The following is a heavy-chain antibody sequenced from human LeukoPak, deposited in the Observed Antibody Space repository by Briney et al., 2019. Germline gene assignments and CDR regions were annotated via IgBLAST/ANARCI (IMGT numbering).Heavy chain of an antibody. D-gene: IGHD4-17*01. J-gene: IGHJ4*02. Sequence: GGSLRLSCAASGFTFSSYGMSWVRQAPGKGLEWVSYISSSGSTIYYADSVKGRFTISRDNAKNSLYLQMNSLRAEDTAVYYCARGRVRTVTTFDYWGQGTLVTVSS. CDR1: GFTFSSYG. CDR2: ISSSGSTI. CDR3: ARGRVRTVTTFDY. V-gene: IGHV3-48*04.